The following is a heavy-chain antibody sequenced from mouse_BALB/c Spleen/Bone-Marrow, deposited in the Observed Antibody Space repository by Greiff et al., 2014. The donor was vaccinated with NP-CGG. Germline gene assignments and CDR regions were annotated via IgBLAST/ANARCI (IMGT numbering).Heavy chain of an antibody. CDR3: AFGNYDFDY. J-gene: IGHJ2*01. CDR2: IYPGDGDT. Sequence: VKLMESGAELVRPGSSVKISCKASGYAFSSYWMNWVKQRPGQGLEWIGQIYPGDGDTNYSGKFKGKATLTADESSSPAYMQLSSLTSEDSAVYFCAFGNYDFDYWGQGTTLPVSS. V-gene: IGHV1-80*01. D-gene: IGHD2-1*01. CDR1: GYAFSSYW.